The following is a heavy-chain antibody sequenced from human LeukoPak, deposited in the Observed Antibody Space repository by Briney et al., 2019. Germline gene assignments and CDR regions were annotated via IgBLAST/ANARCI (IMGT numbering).Heavy chain of an antibody. J-gene: IGHJ6*02. CDR2: INPSGGST. CDR3: ASVYKCGMDV. Sequence: ASVKVSCKASGYTLTSYYLHWVRQAPGQGLEWMAIINPSGGSTSHAQKFQGRVTMTRDTSASTVYMELSSLRSEDTAVYYCASVYKCGMDVWGQGTTVTVSS. V-gene: IGHV1-46*01. D-gene: IGHD5-24*01. CDR1: GYTLTSYY.